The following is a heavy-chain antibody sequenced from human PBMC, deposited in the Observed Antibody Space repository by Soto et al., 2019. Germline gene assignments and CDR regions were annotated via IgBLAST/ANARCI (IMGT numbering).Heavy chain of an antibody. Sequence: GASVKVSCKASGGTFSSYTISWVRQAPGQGLEWMGRIIPILGIANYAQKFQGRVTITADKSTSTVYMELSSLRSEDTIVYYCARDRGAVAGPDAGMDVWGQGTTVTVSS. CDR3: ARDRGAVAGPDAGMDV. V-gene: IGHV1-69*04. D-gene: IGHD6-19*01. J-gene: IGHJ6*02. CDR2: IIPILGIA. CDR1: GGTFSSYT.